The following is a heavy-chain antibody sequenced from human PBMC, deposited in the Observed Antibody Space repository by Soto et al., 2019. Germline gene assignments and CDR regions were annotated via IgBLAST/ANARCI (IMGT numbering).Heavy chain of an antibody. CDR1: GYTFTSYG. CDR3: ARDQSGFRYSSGWYDY. Sequence: QVQLVQSGAEVKKPGASVKVPCKASGYTFTSYGISWVRQAPGQGLEWMGWISAYNGNTNYAQKLQGRVTMTTDTSTSTAYMELRSLRSDDTAVYYCARDQSGFRYSSGWYDYWGQGTLVTVSS. J-gene: IGHJ4*02. D-gene: IGHD6-19*01. V-gene: IGHV1-18*01. CDR2: ISAYNGNT.